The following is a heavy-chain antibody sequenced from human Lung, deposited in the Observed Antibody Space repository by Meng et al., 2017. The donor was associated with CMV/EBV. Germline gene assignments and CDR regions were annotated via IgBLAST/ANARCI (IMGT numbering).Heavy chain of an antibody. CDR1: GGSISSYY. CDR2: IYYSGST. Sequence: QVQRQESGPGLVKPSETLSLTCTVSGGSISSYYWSWIRQPPGKGLEWIGYIYYSGSTNYNPSPKSRVTISVDTSKNQFSLKLSSVTAADTAVYYCAREEGIGGFDPWGQGTLVTVSS. V-gene: IGHV4-59*01. D-gene: IGHD3-10*01. CDR3: AREEGIGGFDP. J-gene: IGHJ5*02.